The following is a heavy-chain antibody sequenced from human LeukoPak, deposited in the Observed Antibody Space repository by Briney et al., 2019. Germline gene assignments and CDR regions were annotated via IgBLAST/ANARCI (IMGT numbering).Heavy chain of an antibody. CDR2: IYASGST. D-gene: IGHD4/OR15-4a*01. V-gene: IGHV4-4*07. CDR1: GGSISSYY. CDR3: ARRGLSAAFDP. J-gene: IGHJ5*02. Sequence: SETLSLTCTVSGGSISSYYWSWIRQPAGKGLEWIGRIYASGSTNYNPSLKSRVTISRDTSKNQLSLRLSSVTAADTAIYYCARRGLSAAFDPWGQGTLVTVSS.